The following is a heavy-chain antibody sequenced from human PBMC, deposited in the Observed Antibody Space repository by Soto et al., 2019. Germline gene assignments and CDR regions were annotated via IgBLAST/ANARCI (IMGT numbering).Heavy chain of an antibody. CDR3: ARRISSSSPKYYFDY. D-gene: IGHD6-6*01. V-gene: IGHV4-59*08. CDR1: GGSISSYY. Sequence: ETLSLTCTVSGGSISSYYWSWIRQPPGKGLEWIGYIYYSGSTNYNPSLKSRVTISVDTSKNQFSLKLSSVTAADTAVYYCARRISSSSPKYYFDYWGQGTLVTVSS. J-gene: IGHJ4*02. CDR2: IYYSGST.